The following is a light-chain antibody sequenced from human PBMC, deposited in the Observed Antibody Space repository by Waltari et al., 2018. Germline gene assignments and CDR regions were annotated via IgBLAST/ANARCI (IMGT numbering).Light chain of an antibody. Sequence: DVVMTQSPLSLPVTLGQPASIPCRSSQSLVHSDGHTFLNWFQHRPGQSPRRLIYKVSNRDFGVPDRFSGSGSGTDFTLKISRVEAEDVGVYYCMQGTHWPPITFGQGTRLEIK. CDR2: KVS. CDR3: MQGTHWPPIT. V-gene: IGKV2-30*02. J-gene: IGKJ5*01. CDR1: QSLVHSDGHTF.